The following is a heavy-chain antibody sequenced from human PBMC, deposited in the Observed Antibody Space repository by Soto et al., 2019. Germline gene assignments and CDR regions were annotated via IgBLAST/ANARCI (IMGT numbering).Heavy chain of an antibody. CDR1: GYTFTSYY. CDR2: INPSGGST. CDR3: ARDLGCTNGVCYTESGY. J-gene: IGHJ4*02. Sequence: GASVKVSCKASGYTFTSYYMHWVRQAPGQGLEWMGIINPSGGSTSYAQKFQGRVTMTRDTSTSTVYMEQSNLRSEDTAVYYCARDLGCTNGVCYTESGYWGQGTLVTVSS. V-gene: IGHV1-46*03. D-gene: IGHD2-8*01.